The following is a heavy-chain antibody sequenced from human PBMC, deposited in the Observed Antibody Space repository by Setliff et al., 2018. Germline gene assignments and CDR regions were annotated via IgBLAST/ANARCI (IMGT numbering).Heavy chain of an antibody. V-gene: IGHV3-33*08. D-gene: IGHD3-3*01. J-gene: IGHJ6*03. CDR1: GFTFSTHA. CDR2: IWSDGNTT. Sequence: PGGSLRLSCAASGFTFSTHAMHWARQAPGKGVDWVAMIWSDGNTTYYADSVKGRFTVSRDNSKNTLYLQMNSRRAEDTAVYYCARVGEYRFLEWFMNYYYNYMDAWGKGTTVTVSS. CDR3: ARVGEYRFLEWFMNYYYNYMDA.